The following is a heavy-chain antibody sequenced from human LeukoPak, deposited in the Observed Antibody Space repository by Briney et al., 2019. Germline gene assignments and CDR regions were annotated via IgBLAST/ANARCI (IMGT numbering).Heavy chain of an antibody. CDR3: ARHGLDSWTDAFDI. V-gene: IGHV4-38-2*01. CDR2: IYHSGST. Sequence: PSETLSLTCAVSGYSISSGYYWGWIRQPPGKGLEWIGSIYHSGSTYYNPSLKSRVTISVDTSKHQFSLKLSSVTAADTAVYYCARHGLDSWTDAFDIWGQGTMVTVSS. J-gene: IGHJ3*02. D-gene: IGHD3/OR15-3a*01. CDR1: GYSISSGYY.